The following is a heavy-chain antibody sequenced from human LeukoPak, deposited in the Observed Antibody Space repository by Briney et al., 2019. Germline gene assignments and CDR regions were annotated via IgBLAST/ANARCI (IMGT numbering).Heavy chain of an antibody. V-gene: IGHV3-48*04. D-gene: IGHD4-23*01. CDR1: GFTFSTYS. J-gene: IGHJ4*02. CDR3: ARGRPHGNDY. CDR2: ISSSSSTI. Sequence: GGSLRLSCAASGFTFSTYSMNWVRQAPGKGLEWVSYISSSSSTIYYADSVKGRFSISRDNAKNTLYLQMNSLRVDDTAVYYCARGRPHGNDYWGQGTLVTVSS.